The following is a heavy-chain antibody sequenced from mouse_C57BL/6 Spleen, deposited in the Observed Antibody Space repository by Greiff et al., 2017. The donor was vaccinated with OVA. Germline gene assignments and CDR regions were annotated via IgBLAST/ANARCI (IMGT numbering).Heavy chain of an antibody. CDR3: ARLDYGFAY. J-gene: IGHJ3*01. CDR1: GYAFSSSW. CDR2: IYTGDGDA. Sequence: VQLQQSGPELVKPGASVKISCKASGYAFSSSWMNWVKQRPGKGLEWIGRIYTGDGDANYNGKFKGKATLTADKSSSTAYMQLSSLTSEDSAVYFCARLDYGFAYWGQGTLVTVSA. V-gene: IGHV1-82*01. D-gene: IGHD2-4*01.